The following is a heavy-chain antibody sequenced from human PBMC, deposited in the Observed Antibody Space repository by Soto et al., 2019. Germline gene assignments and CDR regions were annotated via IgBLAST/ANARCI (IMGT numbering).Heavy chain of an antibody. D-gene: IGHD2-15*01. CDR2: LAPISGSP. CDR1: GDTFSHYV. J-gene: IGHJ3*01. V-gene: IGHV1-69*18. Sequence: VQMVQSGAEVKEPGSSVKVSCTNSGDTFSHYVMSWVRQAPGQGLEWMGSLAPISGSPNYAERFEGRLTISADAGTSTMYMELRSLKYDDTAVDYCARIGGGRIRWGQGPMVTVSS. CDR3: ARIGGGRIR.